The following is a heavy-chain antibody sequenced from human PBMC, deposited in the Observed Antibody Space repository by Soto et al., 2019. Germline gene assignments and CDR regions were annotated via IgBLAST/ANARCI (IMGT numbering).Heavy chain of an antibody. D-gene: IGHD3-3*01. CDR3: ARSSGGNFGIIIEGSNWFDP. J-gene: IGHJ5*02. V-gene: IGHV1-69*05. Sequence: SVKVSCKASGGTFSSYAISWVRQAPGQGLEWMGGIIPIFGTANYAQKFQGRITMTRDTSRSTVYMELSSLRSDDTAIYYCARSSGGNFGIIIEGSNWFDPWGQGTLVTVSS. CDR2: IIPIFGTA. CDR1: GGTFSSYA.